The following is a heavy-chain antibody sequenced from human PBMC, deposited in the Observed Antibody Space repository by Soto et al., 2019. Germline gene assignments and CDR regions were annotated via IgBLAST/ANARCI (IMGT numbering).Heavy chain of an antibody. D-gene: IGHD2-2*01. J-gene: IGHJ6*02. V-gene: IGHV3-30-3*01. CDR2: ISYDGSNK. CDR3: ARVVPAAMLGDYYYYYGMDV. Sequence: GGSLRLSCAASGFTFSSYAMHWVRQAPGKGLEWVAVISYDGSNKYYADSVKGRFTISRDNSKNTLYLQMNSLRAEDTAVYYCARVVPAAMLGDYYYYYGMDVWGQGTTVTAP. CDR1: GFTFSSYA.